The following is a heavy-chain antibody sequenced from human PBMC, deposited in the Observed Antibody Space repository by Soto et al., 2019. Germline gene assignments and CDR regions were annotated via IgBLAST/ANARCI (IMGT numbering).Heavy chain of an antibody. D-gene: IGHD5-12*01. V-gene: IGHV1-69*04. J-gene: IGHJ2*01. Sequence: GASVKVSCKASGGTFSSYTISWVRQAPGQGLEWMGRIIPILGIANYAQKFQGRVTITADKSTSTAYMELSSLRSEDTAVYYCARDLGDGYPYCYFFPWGRVILV. CDR2: IIPILGIA. CDR3: ARDLGDGYPYCYFFP. CDR1: GGTFSSYT.